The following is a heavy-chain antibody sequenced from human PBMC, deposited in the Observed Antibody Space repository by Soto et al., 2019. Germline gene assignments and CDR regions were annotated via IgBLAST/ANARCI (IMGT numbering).Heavy chain of an antibody. CDR3: AKGPPWYSPYYYYGMDV. V-gene: IGHV3-30*18. D-gene: IGHD1-1*01. J-gene: IGHJ6*02. CDR1: VFTFSSYG. Sequence: WWSLRLSCSASVFTFSSYGMHWVRQAPGKGLEWVAVISYDGSNKYYADSVKGRFTISRDNSKNTLYLQMNSLRAEDTAVYYCAKGPPWYSPYYYYGMDVWGQGTTVTVSS. CDR2: ISYDGSNK.